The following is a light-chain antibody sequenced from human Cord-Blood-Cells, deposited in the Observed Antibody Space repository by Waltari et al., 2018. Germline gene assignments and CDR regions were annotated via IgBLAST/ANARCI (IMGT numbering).Light chain of an antibody. Sequence: QSALTQPASVSGSPGQSITISCTGTSSDVGSYNLVSWYQQHPGKAPKLMIYEGSKRPSGVSNRCSGSKSGNKASLTISGLQAEDEAEYYCCSYAGSSTLVFGGGTKLTVL. J-gene: IGLJ2*01. CDR3: CSYAGSSTLV. CDR2: EGS. V-gene: IGLV2-23*01. CDR1: SSDVGSYNL.